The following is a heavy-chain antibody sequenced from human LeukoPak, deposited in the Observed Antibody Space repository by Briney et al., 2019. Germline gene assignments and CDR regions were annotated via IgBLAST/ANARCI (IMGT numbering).Heavy chain of an antibody. CDR3: ARTPDFWSGHYFRGIFDY. CDR1: GYTFTSYD. CDR2: MNPNSGNT. Sequence: ASVKVSCKASGYTFTSYDINWVRQATGQRLEWMGWMNPNSGNTGYAQKFQGRVTMTRNTSISTAYMELSSLRSEDTAVYYCARTPDFWSGHYFRGIFDYWGQGTLVTVSS. V-gene: IGHV1-8*01. J-gene: IGHJ4*02. D-gene: IGHD3-3*01.